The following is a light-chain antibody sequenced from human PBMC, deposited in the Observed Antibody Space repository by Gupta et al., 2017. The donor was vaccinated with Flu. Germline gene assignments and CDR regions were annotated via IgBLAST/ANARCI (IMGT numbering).Light chain of an antibody. CDR2: AAS. CDR1: QSISSY. Sequence: DLHMTQSPSSLSSSAGDRVTITCRASQSISSYLNWYQQKPGKAPKLLIYAASRLESGVPGRFSGSGSGTDFTLTITSLEPEDVATYYCQQSNNRPRTFGRGTKVEI. CDR3: QQSNNRPRT. J-gene: IGKJ4*02. V-gene: IGKV1-39*01.